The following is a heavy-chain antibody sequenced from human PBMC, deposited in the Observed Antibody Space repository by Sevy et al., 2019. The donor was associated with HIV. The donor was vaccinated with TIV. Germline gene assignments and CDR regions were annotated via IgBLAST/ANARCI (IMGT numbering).Heavy chain of an antibody. D-gene: IGHD2-8*01. CDR1: GFIFSTYG. J-gene: IGHJ4*02. CDR2: IGYDGSNK. Sequence: GGSLRLSCVASGFIFSTYGMHWVRQAPGKGLEWVAVIGYDGSNKYYADSVKGRFSISRDNSRNTLFLQMDSLRAEDTAVYYCARDPRMYGDYLLAYFDYWGQGTLVTVSS. V-gene: IGHV3-33*01. CDR3: ARDPRMYGDYLLAYFDY.